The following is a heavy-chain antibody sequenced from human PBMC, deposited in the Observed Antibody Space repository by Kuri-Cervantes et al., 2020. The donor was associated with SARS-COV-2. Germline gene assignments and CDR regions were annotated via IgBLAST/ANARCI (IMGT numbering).Heavy chain of an antibody. Sequence: SETLSLTCAVSGYSISSGYYWGWIRQPPGKGLEWIGSIYHSGSTYYNPSLKSRVTISVDTSKNQFSLKLSSVTAADTVVYYCARSIRQPEAVVPAAMLGISGDYYYYYGMDVWGQGTTVTVSS. CDR3: ARSIRQPEAVVPAAMLGISGDYYYYYGMDV. J-gene: IGHJ6*02. CDR1: GYSISSGYY. V-gene: IGHV4-38-2*01. CDR2: IYHSGST. D-gene: IGHD2-2*01.